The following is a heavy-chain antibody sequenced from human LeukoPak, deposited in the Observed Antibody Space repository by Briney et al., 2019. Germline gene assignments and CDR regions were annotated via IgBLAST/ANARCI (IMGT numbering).Heavy chain of an antibody. J-gene: IGHJ4*02. CDR1: GFTFSSYS. Sequence: PGGSLRLSCAASGFTFSSYSMNWVRQAPGKGLEWVSYTSPSSLTIHYADSVKGRFTISRDNAKNFLYLQMNSLRAEDTAVYYCAKTGITNYDFDYWGQGTLVTVSS. V-gene: IGHV3-48*01. D-gene: IGHD4/OR15-4a*01. CDR2: TSPSSLTI. CDR3: AKTGITNYDFDY.